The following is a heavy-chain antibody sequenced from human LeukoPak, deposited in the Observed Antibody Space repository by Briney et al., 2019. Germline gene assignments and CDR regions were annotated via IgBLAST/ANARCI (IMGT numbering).Heavy chain of an antibody. J-gene: IGHJ3*02. CDR2: ISYDGSNK. V-gene: IGHV3-30*03. CDR3: ARGHYGSGIHQGAFDI. Sequence: PGRSLILSCAVSGFTFSSYGIHWVRQAPGKGLEWVAVISYDGSNKNYADSVKGRFTISRDNSKNTVYLQMNSLRAEDTAVYYCARGHYGSGIHQGAFDIWGQGTIVTVSS. D-gene: IGHD3-10*01. CDR1: GFTFSSYG.